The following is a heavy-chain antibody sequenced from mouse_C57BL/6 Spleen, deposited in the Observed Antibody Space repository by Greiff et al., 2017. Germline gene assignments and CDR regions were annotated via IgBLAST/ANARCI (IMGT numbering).Heavy chain of an antibody. CDR1: GYTFTDYY. J-gene: IGHJ4*01. D-gene: IGHD3-2*02. CDR3: ARGQLRLPYYYAMDY. Sequence: EVQLQQSGPELVKPGASVKISCKASGYTFTDYYMNWVKQSHGKSLEWIGDINPNNGGTSYNQKFKGKATLTVDKSSSTACMELRSLTSEDSAVYYCARGQLRLPYYYAMDYWGQGTSVTVSS. V-gene: IGHV1-26*01. CDR2: INPNNGGT.